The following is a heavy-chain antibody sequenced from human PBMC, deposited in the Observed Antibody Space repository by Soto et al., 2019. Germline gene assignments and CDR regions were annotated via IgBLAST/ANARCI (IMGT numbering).Heavy chain of an antibody. Sequence: GGSLRLSCAASGFTFSDYYMSWIRQAPGKGLEWVSYISSSGSTIYYADSVKGRFTISRDNAKNSLYLQMNSLRAEDTAVYYCATGITIFGVVIIDAFDIWGQGTMVTVSS. CDR2: ISSSGSTI. CDR1: GFTFSDYY. CDR3: ATGITIFGVVIIDAFDI. V-gene: IGHV3-11*01. J-gene: IGHJ3*02. D-gene: IGHD3-3*01.